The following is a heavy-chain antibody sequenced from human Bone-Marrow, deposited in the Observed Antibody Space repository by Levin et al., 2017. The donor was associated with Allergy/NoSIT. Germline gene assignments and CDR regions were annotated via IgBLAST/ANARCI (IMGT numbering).Heavy chain of an antibody. Sequence: SQTLSLTCTVSGASISGHFWSWVRQPPGKGLEWIGYISKTGSTNSNPSLKSRVTISVDTSKNQISLTLSSVTAADTALYYCARDLPGSYYTFDIWGQGTMVSVSS. CDR1: GASISGHF. J-gene: IGHJ3*02. V-gene: IGHV4-59*11. CDR2: ISKTGST. D-gene: IGHD1-26*01. CDR3: ARDLPGSYYTFDI.